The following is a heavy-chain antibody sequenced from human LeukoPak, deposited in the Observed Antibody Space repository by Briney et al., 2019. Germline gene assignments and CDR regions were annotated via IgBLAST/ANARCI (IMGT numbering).Heavy chain of an antibody. J-gene: IGHJ4*02. CDR3: AKETGYSGYDYGDY. V-gene: IGHV3-53*01. D-gene: IGHD5-12*01. CDR2: IYNDGAT. Sequence: GGSLRLSCAASGFTVSSNYMSWVRQAPGKGLQWVSVIYNDGATYYADSVKGRFIISRDNSKNTLYLQMSSLRAEDTAVYYCAKETGYSGYDYGDYWGQGTLVTVSS. CDR1: GFTVSSNY.